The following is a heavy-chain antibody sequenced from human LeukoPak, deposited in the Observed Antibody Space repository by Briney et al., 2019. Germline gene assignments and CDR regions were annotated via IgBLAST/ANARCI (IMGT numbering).Heavy chain of an antibody. J-gene: IGHJ5*02. V-gene: IGHV1-2*02. CDR1: GYTFTDHH. Sequence: ASVMVSCKASGYTFTDHHLHWVRQAPGQGLEWMGWINAKSGDTLYAQRFQDRITMTRDTTITTAYMGLSRLTSDDTAMYYCVRGTSFGYDPWGQGTLVTVSS. CDR3: VRGTSFGYDP. D-gene: IGHD3-22*01. CDR2: INAKSGDT.